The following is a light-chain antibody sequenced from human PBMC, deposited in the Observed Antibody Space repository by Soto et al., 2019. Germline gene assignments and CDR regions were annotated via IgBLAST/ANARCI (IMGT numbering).Light chain of an antibody. J-gene: IGKJ4*01. CDR3: QQYGSSPLT. Sequence: EIVLTKSPGTLSLSPGERATLSCRASQSGSSSYLAWYQQKPGQAPWLLIYGASSRATGIPDRFSGSRSGTDFTLTISRLEPEDFAVYYCQQYGSSPLTLGGGTQVEIK. CDR2: GAS. V-gene: IGKV3-20*01. CDR1: QSGSSSY.